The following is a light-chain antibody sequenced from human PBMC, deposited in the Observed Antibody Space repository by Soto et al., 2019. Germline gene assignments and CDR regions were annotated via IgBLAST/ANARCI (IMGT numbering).Light chain of an antibody. J-gene: IGLJ2*01. CDR3: SSFTGTRALIL. CDR2: EVS. Sequence: QSVVTQPASVSRSPGQSVTISCTGTSSDVGGYDYVSWYQQYPGKAPRLIIYEVSSRPSGVSNRFSGSKSGNTASLTISGLLAEDEGDYFCSSFTGTRALILFGGGTKLTVL. V-gene: IGLV2-14*01. CDR1: SSDVGGYDY.